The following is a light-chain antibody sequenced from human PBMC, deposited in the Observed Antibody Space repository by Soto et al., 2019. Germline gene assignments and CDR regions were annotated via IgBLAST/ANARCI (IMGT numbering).Light chain of an antibody. Sequence: IQMTQSPSTRSASVGDRVTITCRASQSITRWLAWYQQKPGKAPKLLIYKASNLGGGVPSRFIGDGSGTEFTLTIRSLTPEDSATDYCQQYNSHSSFGPGTKVDIK. J-gene: IGKJ3*01. CDR2: KAS. CDR3: QQYNSHSS. CDR1: QSITRW. V-gene: IGKV1-5*03.